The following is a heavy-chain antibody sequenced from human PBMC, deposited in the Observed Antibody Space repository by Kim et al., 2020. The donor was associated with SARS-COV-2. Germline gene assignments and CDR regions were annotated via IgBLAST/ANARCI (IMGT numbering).Heavy chain of an antibody. CDR3: AKWSYSNYGRRYYYYGMDV. CDR2: ISGSGGST. CDR1: GFTFSSYA. D-gene: IGHD4-4*01. Sequence: GGSLRLSCAASGFTFSSYAMSWVRQAPGKGLEWVSAISGSGGSTYYADSVKGRFTISRDNSKNTLYLQMNSLRAEDTAVYYCAKWSYSNYGRRYYYYGMDVWGQGTTVTVSS. V-gene: IGHV3-23*01. J-gene: IGHJ6*02.